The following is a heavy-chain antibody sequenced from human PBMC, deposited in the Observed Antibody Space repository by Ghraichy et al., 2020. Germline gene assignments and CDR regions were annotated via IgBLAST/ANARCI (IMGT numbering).Heavy chain of an antibody. CDR1: GFTFSSFA. J-gene: IGHJ4*02. CDR3: AKDPRNSIVGAAVDY. V-gene: IGHV3-23*01. CDR2: TGDSGDNK. D-gene: IGHD1-26*01. Sequence: GESLRLSCAASGFTFSSFAMTWVRQAPGKGLEWVAATGDSGDNKYYADSVKGRFTISRDNSKNTLFLQMNSLRAEDTAIYYCAKDPRNSIVGAAVDYWGQGTLVTVSS.